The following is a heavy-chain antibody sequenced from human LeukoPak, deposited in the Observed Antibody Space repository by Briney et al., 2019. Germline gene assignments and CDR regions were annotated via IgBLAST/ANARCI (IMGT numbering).Heavy chain of an antibody. CDR1: GGSISSYY. CDR2: IYTSGST. D-gene: IGHD3-10*01. Sequence: SETLSLTCTVSGGSISSYYWSWIRQPAGKGLEWIGRIYTSGSTNYNPSLKSRVTMSVDTSKNQFSLKLSSVTAADTAVYYCARAGGSGSYYKAWFDPWGQGTLVTVSS. V-gene: IGHV4-4*07. CDR3: ARAGGSGSYYKAWFDP. J-gene: IGHJ5*02.